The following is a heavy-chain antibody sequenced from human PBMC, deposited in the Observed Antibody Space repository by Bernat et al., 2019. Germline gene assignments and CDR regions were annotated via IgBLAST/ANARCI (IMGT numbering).Heavy chain of an antibody. CDR3: ATLRFSGWYERDAFDI. V-gene: IGHV3-30*03. CDR1: GFTFSSYG. D-gene: IGHD6-19*01. CDR2: ISYDGSNK. J-gene: IGHJ3*02. Sequence: QVQLVESGGGVVQPGRSLRLSCAASGFTFSSYGMHWVRQAPGKGLEWVAVISYDGSNKYYADSVKGRFTISRDNSKNTLYLQMNSLRAEDTAVYYCATLRFSGWYERDAFDIWGQGTMVTVSS.